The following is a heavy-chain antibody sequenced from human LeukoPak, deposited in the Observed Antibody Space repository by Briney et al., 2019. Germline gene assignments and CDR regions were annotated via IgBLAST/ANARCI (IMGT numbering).Heavy chain of an antibody. Sequence: GGSLRLSCAASGFTFSSYGMHWVRQAPGKGLEWVAVISYDGSNKYYADSVKGRFTISRDNSKNTLYLQMNSLRAEDTAVYYCAKLEEESAYSSSPLYDYFDYWGQGTLVTVSS. J-gene: IGHJ4*02. V-gene: IGHV3-30*18. CDR1: GFTFSSYG. D-gene: IGHD6-6*01. CDR3: AKLEEESAYSSSPLYDYFDY. CDR2: ISYDGSNK.